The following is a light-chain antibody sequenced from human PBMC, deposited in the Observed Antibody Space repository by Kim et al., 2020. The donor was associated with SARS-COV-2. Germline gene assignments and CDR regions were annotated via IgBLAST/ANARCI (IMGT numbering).Light chain of an antibody. CDR3: MQALQTPYT. CDR2: STS. CDR1: QSLLHSDGNHY. J-gene: IGKJ2*01. Sequence: DIVMTQSPLSLPVTPGEPASISCRSSQSLLHSDGNHYLDWYLQKPGQSPQLLISSTSNRASGVPDRFSGSGSGTDFTLKISRVEADDVGVYYCMQALQTPYTFGQGTKVDIK. V-gene: IGKV2-28*01.